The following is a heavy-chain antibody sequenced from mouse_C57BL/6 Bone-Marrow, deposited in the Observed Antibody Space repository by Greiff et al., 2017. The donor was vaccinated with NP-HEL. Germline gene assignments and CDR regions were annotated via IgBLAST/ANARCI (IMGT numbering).Heavy chain of an antibody. Sequence: QVQLKESGAELVRPGASVKMSCKASGYTFTSYNMHWVKQTPRQGLEWIGAIYPGNGDTSYNQKFKGKATLTVDKTSSTAYMQLSSLPSEDSAVYFCARAGAMGYFDVWGQGTTVTVSS. V-gene: IGHV1-12*01. CDR3: ARAGAMGYFDV. D-gene: IGHD1-1*02. CDR2: IYPGNGDT. J-gene: IGHJ1*01. CDR1: GYTFTSYN.